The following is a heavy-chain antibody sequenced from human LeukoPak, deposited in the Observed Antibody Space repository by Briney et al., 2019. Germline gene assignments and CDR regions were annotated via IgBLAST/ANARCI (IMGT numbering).Heavy chain of an antibody. D-gene: IGHD2-2*01. CDR3: ARLEQGYCSSTSCLP. J-gene: IGHJ5*02. CDR1: GGTFSSYA. CDR2: IIPILGIA. V-gene: IGHV1-69*04. Sequence: SVKVSCKASGGTFSSYAISWVRQAPGQGLEWMGRIIPILGIANYAQKFQGRVTITADKSTSTAYMELSSLRSEDTAVYYCARLEQGYCSSTSCLPWGQGTLVTVSS.